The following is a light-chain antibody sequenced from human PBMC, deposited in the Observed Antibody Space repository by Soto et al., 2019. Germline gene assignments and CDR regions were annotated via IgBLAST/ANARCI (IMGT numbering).Light chain of an antibody. CDR2: GAS. CDR3: QQSFTTPPLH. J-gene: IGKJ4*01. Sequence: DLQMTQSPSSLSASIGDRITITCRASHSISTYLNWYQQKPGKAPRLLIYGASTLQNGVPSRFSGSGSATDYTLTISSLQPEDFATYYCQQSFTTPPLHFGGGTKVEMK. CDR1: HSISTY. V-gene: IGKV1-39*01.